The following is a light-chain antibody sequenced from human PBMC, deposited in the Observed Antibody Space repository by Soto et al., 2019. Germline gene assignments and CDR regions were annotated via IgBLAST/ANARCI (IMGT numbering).Light chain of an antibody. CDR2: TAS. CDR1: QSIRSY. J-gene: IGKJ2*01. CDR3: QQSHSYPYT. V-gene: IGKV1-39*01. Sequence: DIQMTQSPSSLSASEGDRVTITCRASQSIRSYLNWYQQKPGNAPKLLIHTASSLQYGVPSRFSGSASGTEFTLTITSLQPDDFATYYCQQSHSYPYTFGQGTKVEI.